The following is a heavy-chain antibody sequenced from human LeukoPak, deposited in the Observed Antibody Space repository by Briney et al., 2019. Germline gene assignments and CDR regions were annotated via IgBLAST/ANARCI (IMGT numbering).Heavy chain of an antibody. CDR3: ARDHLSGMATITPFDY. D-gene: IGHD5-24*01. CDR2: IIPIFGTA. Sequence: SVKVSCKASGGTFSSYAISWVRQAPGQGLEWMGGIIPIFGTANYAQKFQGRGTITADESTSTAYMELSSLRSEDTAVYYCARDHLSGMATITPFDYWGQGTLVTVSS. J-gene: IGHJ4*02. V-gene: IGHV1-69*01. CDR1: GGTFSSYA.